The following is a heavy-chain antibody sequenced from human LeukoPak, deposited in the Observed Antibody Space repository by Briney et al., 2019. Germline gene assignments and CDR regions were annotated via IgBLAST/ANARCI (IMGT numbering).Heavy chain of an antibody. CDR2: ISAYNGNT. Sequence: ASVKVSCKTSGYTFSSHGISWVRQAPGQGLEWMAWISAYNGNTNYAQKLQGRVTMTTDTSTSTAYMELRSLRSDDTAVYYCARSTTKAFDIWGQGTMVTVSS. CDR1: GYTFSSHG. J-gene: IGHJ3*02. D-gene: IGHD4-17*01. CDR3: ARSTTKAFDI. V-gene: IGHV1-18*01.